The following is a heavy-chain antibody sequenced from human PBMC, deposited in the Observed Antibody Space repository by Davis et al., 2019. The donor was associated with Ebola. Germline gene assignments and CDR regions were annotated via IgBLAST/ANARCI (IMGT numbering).Heavy chain of an antibody. V-gene: IGHV3-66*01. CDR3: AKDSYGHGFDY. Sequence: GGSLRLSCAASGFTVSSNYMSWVRQAPGKGLEWVSVIYIGGNTYYADSVRGRFTISRDNSKNTVYLQMNSLRPDDTAVYYCAKDSYGHGFDYWGQGTLVTVSS. D-gene: IGHD3-10*01. CDR2: IYIGGNT. J-gene: IGHJ4*02. CDR1: GFTVSSNY.